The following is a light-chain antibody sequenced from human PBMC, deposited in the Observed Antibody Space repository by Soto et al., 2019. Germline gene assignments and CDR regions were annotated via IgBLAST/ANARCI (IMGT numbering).Light chain of an antibody. J-gene: IGKJ1*01. CDR3: QHYGSSRT. Sequence: EIVLTQSPGTLSLSPGERATLSCRASQSVSSSLAWYQQKPGQAPRLLIYGASSRATGIPDRFSGSGSGPDFTLTISRLAPEDFAVYFCQHYGSSRTFGQGTKVEIK. CDR2: GAS. V-gene: IGKV3-20*01. CDR1: QSVSSS.